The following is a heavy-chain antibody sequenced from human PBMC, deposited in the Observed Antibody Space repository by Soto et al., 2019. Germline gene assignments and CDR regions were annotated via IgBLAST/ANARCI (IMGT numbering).Heavy chain of an antibody. CDR1: GFTFSSYA. D-gene: IGHD2-15*01. Sequence: EEQLLESGGGLIQPGGSLRLACAASGFTFSSYAMTWVRQAPGKGLEWVSSISFSDGGTYYADSVKGRLTISRDNSKHTLFLQMNSLRVEDTDVYYCVKDDRILGRRYFDLWGRGTLVTVYS. CDR2: ISFSDGGT. V-gene: IGHV3-23*01. CDR3: VKDDRILGRRYFDL. J-gene: IGHJ2*01.